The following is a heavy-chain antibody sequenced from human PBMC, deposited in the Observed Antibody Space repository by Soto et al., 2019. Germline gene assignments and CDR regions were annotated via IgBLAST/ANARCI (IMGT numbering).Heavy chain of an antibody. Sequence: QVQLQESGPGLVKPSWTLSLTCDVSGGSISSSNWWRWVRQPPGKGLEWIGEIYHTGSINYNPSLKSRVTMSVDKSRNQFSLKLSSVTAADTAVYYCAREYYDSSGSRASDYWGQGTLVTVSS. J-gene: IGHJ4*02. CDR3: AREYYDSSGSRASDY. V-gene: IGHV4-4*02. D-gene: IGHD3-22*01. CDR2: IYHTGSI. CDR1: GGSISSSNW.